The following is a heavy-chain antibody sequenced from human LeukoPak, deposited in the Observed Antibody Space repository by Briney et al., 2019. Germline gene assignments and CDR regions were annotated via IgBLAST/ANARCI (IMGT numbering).Heavy chain of an antibody. CDR2: IKQDGSEK. CDR1: GFTFSSYW. D-gene: IGHD3-22*01. Sequence: GGSLRLSCAASGFTFSSYWMSWVRQAPGKGLEWVANIKQDGSEKYYVDSVKGRFTISRDNAKNSLYLQMNSLRAEDTAVYYCARVGDEMDYNDSSGYSPDYWGQGTLVTVSS. V-gene: IGHV3-7*01. CDR3: ARVGDEMDYNDSSGYSPDY. J-gene: IGHJ4*02.